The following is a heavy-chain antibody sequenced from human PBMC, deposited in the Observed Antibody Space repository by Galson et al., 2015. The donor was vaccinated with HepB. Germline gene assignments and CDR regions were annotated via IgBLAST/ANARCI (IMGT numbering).Heavy chain of an antibody. D-gene: IGHD3-10*01. CDR3: ARELWFGEFYSPFDY. V-gene: IGHV3-30*04. CDR2: ISFDGTNK. J-gene: IGHJ4*02. Sequence: SLRLSCAASGFNFSNYAMNWVRQVPGKGLEWLAFISFDGTNKYYADSVKGRFTISRDDSKNTLYLQLNNLRPEDTAVYHCARELWFGEFYSPFDYWGQGTLVTVSS. CDR1: GFNFSNYA.